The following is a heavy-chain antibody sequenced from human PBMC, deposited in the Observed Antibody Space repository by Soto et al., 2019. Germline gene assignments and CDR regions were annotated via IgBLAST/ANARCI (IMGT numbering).Heavy chain of an antibody. CDR3: ARRSSSWFYYFDY. J-gene: IGHJ4*02. V-gene: IGHV4-39*01. Sequence: SETLSLTCTVSGGSISSSSYYWGWIRQPPGKGLEWIGSIYYSGSTYYNPSLKSRVTISVDTSKNQFSLKLSSATAADTAVYYCARRSSSWFYYFDYWGQGTLVTVSS. D-gene: IGHD6-13*01. CDR1: GGSISSSSYY. CDR2: IYYSGST.